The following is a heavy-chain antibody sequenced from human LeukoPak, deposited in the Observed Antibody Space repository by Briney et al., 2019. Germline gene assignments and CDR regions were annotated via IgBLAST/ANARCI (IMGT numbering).Heavy chain of an antibody. CDR3: ARGFADQSYDILTGYYNVIPAGFDY. CDR1: GGSISSGGYY. D-gene: IGHD3-9*01. Sequence: SETLSLTCTVSGGSISSGGYYWSWIHQHPGKGLEWIGYIYYSGSTYYNPSLKSRVTISVDTSKNQFSLKLSSVTAADTAVYYCARGFADQSYDILTGYYNVIPAGFDYWGQGTLVTVSS. CDR2: IYYSGST. V-gene: IGHV4-31*03. J-gene: IGHJ4*02.